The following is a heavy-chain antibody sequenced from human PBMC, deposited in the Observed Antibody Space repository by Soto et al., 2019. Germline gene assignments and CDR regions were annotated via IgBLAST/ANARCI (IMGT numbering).Heavy chain of an antibody. J-gene: IGHJ6*02. V-gene: IGHV4-4*07. D-gene: IGHD6-13*01. Sequence: QVQLQESGPGLVKPSETLSLTCTVSGGSISSYYWSWIRQPAGKGLEWIGRIYTSGSTNYHPSTKSRVTISVDTSKNQCALKRSSVTAADTAVYYCASWMVCSSRYEYGMDVWGQGTTVTVAS. CDR2: IYTSGST. CDR1: GGSISSYY. CDR3: ASWMVCSSRYEYGMDV.